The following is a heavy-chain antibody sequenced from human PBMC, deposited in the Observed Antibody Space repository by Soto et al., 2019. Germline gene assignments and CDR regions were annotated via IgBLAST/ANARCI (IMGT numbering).Heavy chain of an antibody. CDR2: IYWNDDK. J-gene: IGHJ5*02. Sequence: SGPTLVNPTQTLTLTCTFSGFSLSTSGVGVGWIRQPPGKALEWLALIYWNDDKRYSPSLKSRLTITKDTSKNQVVLTMTNMDPVDTATYYCEHHLHYSSSFNWLDPWGQGTLVTVYS. CDR1: GFSLSTSGVG. CDR3: EHHLHYSSSFNWLDP. V-gene: IGHV2-5*01. D-gene: IGHD6-13*01.